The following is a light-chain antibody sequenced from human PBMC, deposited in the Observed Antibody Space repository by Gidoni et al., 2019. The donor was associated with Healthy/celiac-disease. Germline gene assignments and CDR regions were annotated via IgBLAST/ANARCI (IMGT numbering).Light chain of an antibody. CDR2: GAS. Sequence: EIVMTQSPATLSVSQGERATLSCRASRSVSSNLAWYQQNPGRAPRLLIYGASTRATGIPARFSGSGSGTEFTLTISSLQSEDFAVYYCQQYNNWPRTFGQGTKVEIK. J-gene: IGKJ1*01. V-gene: IGKV3-15*01. CDR1: RSVSSN. CDR3: QQYNNWPRT.